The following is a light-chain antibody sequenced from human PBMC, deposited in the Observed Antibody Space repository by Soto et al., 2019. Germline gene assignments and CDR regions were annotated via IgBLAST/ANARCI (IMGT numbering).Light chain of an antibody. V-gene: IGKV1-12*01. Sequence: DLQMTQSPSSVSASVGDRVTIACRASQDISTWLGWYQQQPGKAPKFLIYGASTLQRGVPSRFSGSGSGTDFTLTISSQQPEDFGTYYCQQTNSFPPTFGGGTKVEI. CDR1: QDISTW. CDR2: GAS. J-gene: IGKJ4*01. CDR3: QQTNSFPPT.